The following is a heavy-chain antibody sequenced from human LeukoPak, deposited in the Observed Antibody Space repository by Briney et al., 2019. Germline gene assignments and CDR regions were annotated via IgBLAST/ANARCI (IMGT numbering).Heavy chain of an antibody. CDR2: INHSGST. CDR3: ARMYSGTYGGIDY. D-gene: IGHD1-26*01. V-gene: IGHV4-34*01. J-gene: IGHJ4*02. CDR1: GGSFSGYY. Sequence: SETLPLTCAVYGGSFSGYYWSWIRQPPGKGLEWTGEINHSGSTNYNPSLKSRVTISVDTSKNQFSLKLSSVTAADTAVYYCARMYSGTYGGIDYWGQGTLVTVSS.